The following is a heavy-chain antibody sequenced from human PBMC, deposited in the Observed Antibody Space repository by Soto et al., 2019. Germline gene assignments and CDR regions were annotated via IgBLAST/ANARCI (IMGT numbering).Heavy chain of an antibody. CDR3: ARGGPYCTNGVCYPYYYYYMDV. J-gene: IGHJ6*03. Sequence: SETLSLTCTVSGGSISSYYWSWIRQPPGKGLEWIGYIYYSGSTNYNPSLKSRVTISVDTSKNQFSLKLSSVTAADTAVYYCARGGPYCTNGVCYPYYYYYMDVWGKGTTVTVSS. CDR1: GGSISSYY. V-gene: IGHV4-59*08. D-gene: IGHD2-8*01. CDR2: IYYSGST.